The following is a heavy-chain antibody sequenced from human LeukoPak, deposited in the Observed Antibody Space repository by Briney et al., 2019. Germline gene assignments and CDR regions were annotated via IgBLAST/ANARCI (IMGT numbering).Heavy chain of an antibody. J-gene: IGHJ4*02. Sequence: GGSLRLSCAASGFTVRNNYMNWVRQAPGKGLEWVSLIFSHGETSYADSVKGRCTISSDNCKNTLYRQLNGMRVEDTAVYYYARDPPAVSINTYAWGQGTLVTVSS. V-gene: IGHV3-66*01. D-gene: IGHD2-8*01. CDR1: GFTVRNNY. CDR2: IFSHGET. CDR3: ARDPPAVSINTYA.